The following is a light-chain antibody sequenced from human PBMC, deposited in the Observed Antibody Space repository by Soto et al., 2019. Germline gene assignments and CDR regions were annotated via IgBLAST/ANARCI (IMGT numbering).Light chain of an antibody. Sequence: ETVMTQSPGTLSLSPGERATLSCRASQSVSSSYLAWYQQKPGQAPRLLMYGASSRATGIPDRFSGSGSGTDFTLTISRLEPEDFAVYYCQQYGSSPLYTFGQGTKLEIK. CDR3: QQYGSSPLYT. CDR2: GAS. J-gene: IGKJ2*01. CDR1: QSVSSSY. V-gene: IGKV3-20*01.